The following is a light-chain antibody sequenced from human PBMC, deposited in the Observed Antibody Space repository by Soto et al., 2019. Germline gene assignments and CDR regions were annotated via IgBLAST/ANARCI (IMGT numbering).Light chain of an antibody. CDR2: AAS. Sequence: DIQRTQAPSSVSAAVGDRVTITCRASQGINKWLAWYQQTPGKAPQLLISAASTVRSGVPSRFSGSGSGTDFILTISNLQPEDFATYVCQQANSFPLTFGGGTRVEI. CDR1: QGINKW. CDR3: QQANSFPLT. V-gene: IGKV1-12*01. J-gene: IGKJ4*01.